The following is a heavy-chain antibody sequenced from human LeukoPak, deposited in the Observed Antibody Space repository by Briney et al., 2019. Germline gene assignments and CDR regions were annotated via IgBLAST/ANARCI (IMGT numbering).Heavy chain of an antibody. V-gene: IGHV3-23*01. CDR1: GFTFSSYA. CDR3: AKDVRGYSYGYFDY. J-gene: IGHJ4*02. CDR2: ISGSGGST. Sequence: PGGSLRLSRAASGFTFSSYAMSWVRQAPGKGLEWVSAISGSGGSTYYADSVKGRFTISRDNSKNTLYLQMNSLRAEDTAVYYCAKDVRGYSYGYFDYWGQGTLVTVSS. D-gene: IGHD5-18*01.